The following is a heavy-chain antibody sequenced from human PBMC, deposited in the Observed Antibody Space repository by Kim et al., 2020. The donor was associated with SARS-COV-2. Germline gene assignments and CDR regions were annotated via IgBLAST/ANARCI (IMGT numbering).Heavy chain of an antibody. D-gene: IGHD1-1*01. J-gene: IGHJ4*01. CDR3: ATDPGLDY. Sequence: DGETSYAQKVQGRVTMTEDTSTDTTYMELSSLRSEDAAVYYCATDPGLDYWGQGTLVTVSS. CDR2: DGET. V-gene: IGHV1-24*01.